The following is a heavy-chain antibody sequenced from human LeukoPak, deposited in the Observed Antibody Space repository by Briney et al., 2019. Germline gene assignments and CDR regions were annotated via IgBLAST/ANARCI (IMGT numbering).Heavy chain of an antibody. J-gene: IGHJ4*02. CDR2: IYPGDSDT. CDR1: GYSFSTYW. Sequence: GESLKISCKGSGYSFSTYWIGWVRQMPGKGLEWMGIIYPGDSDTRYSPSFQGQVTISADKSISTAYLQWSSLKASDTVMYYCARHEELITGNDIADYWGQGTLVTVSS. CDR3: ARHEELITGNDIADY. D-gene: IGHD1-20*01. V-gene: IGHV5-51*01.